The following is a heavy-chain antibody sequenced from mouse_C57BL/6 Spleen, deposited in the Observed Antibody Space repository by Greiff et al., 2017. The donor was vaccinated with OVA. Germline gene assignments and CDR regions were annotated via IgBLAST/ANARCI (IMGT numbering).Heavy chain of an antibody. V-gene: IGHV1-18*01. CDR1: GYTFTDYN. CDR3: ARLDYYGSSGFDY. D-gene: IGHD1-1*01. Sequence: EVQLQQSGPELVKPGASVKIPCKASGYTFTDYNMDWVKQSHGKSLEWIGDINHNNGGTIYNQKFKGKATLTVDKSSITAYMELRSLTSEDTAVYYCARLDYYGSSGFDYWGQGTTLTVSS. J-gene: IGHJ2*01. CDR2: INHNNGGT.